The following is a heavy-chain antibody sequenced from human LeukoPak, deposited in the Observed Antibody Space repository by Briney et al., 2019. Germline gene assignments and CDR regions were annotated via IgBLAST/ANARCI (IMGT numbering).Heavy chain of an antibody. J-gene: IGHJ4*02. Sequence: ASVKVSCKASGYTFTSYDINWVRQATGQGLEWMGWMNPNSGNTGYAQKFQGRVTMTRNTSISTANMELSSLRSEDTAVYYCARAKHSSGYYHDYWGQGTLVTASS. D-gene: IGHD3-22*01. CDR3: ARAKHSSGYYHDY. CDR2: MNPNSGNT. V-gene: IGHV1-8*01. CDR1: GYTFTSYD.